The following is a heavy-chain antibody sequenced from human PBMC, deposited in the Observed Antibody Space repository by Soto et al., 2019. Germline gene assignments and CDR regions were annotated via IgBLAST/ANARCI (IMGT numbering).Heavy chain of an antibody. CDR1: GFTFSSYG. V-gene: IGHV3-33*01. Sequence: GGSLRLSCAASGFTFSSYGMHWVRQAPGKGLEWVAVIWYDGSNKYYADSVKGRFTISRDNSKNTLYLQMNSLRAEDTAVYYCARDLSEGQQLVLTQDYWGQGTLVTVSS. D-gene: IGHD6-13*01. CDR2: IWYDGSNK. CDR3: ARDLSEGQQLVLTQDY. J-gene: IGHJ4*02.